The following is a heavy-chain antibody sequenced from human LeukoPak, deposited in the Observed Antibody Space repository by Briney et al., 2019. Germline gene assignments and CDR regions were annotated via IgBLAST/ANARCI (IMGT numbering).Heavy chain of an antibody. D-gene: IGHD1-1*01. V-gene: IGHV3-30*04. CDR3: AKVEGTQALIDY. CDR1: GFTFSSYA. Sequence: PGGSLRLSCAASGFTFSSYAMSWVRQAPGKGLQWVAVISFDGSNEYYTDSVKGRITTSRDNSKNMLYLQINNLRPEDTAVYYCAKVEGTQALIDYWGQGTLVTVSS. CDR2: ISFDGSNE. J-gene: IGHJ4*02.